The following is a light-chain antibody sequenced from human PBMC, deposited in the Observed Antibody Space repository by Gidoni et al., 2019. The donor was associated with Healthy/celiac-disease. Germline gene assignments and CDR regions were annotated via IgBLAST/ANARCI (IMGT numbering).Light chain of an antibody. J-gene: IGLJ1*01. CDR2: EVR. Sequence: QSALTQHASVSGSPGQSITISCTGNSSDVGTYNLVSWYQQHPGKAPTLMIFEVRKRPSGVSNRFSGSKSGNTASLTISGLQAEDEADYYCCSYAGSSTYVFGTGTKVTVL. CDR3: CSYAGSSTYV. V-gene: IGLV2-23*02. CDR1: SSDVGTYNL.